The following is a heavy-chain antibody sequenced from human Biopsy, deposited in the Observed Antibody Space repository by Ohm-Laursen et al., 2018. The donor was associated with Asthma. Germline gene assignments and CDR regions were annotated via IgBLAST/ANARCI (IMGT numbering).Heavy chain of an antibody. V-gene: IGHV1-2*06. J-gene: IGHJ5*02. CDR2: INPNSGGT. CDR1: GYTFIGCH. CDR3: ARGQKSAGDRWFDP. Sequence: ASVKVSCKTSGYTFIGCHIHWMRQAPGQGLEWMGRINPNSGGTNYAQKFQGRVTMTRDTSISTAYMEVSRLGSDDTAVYYCARGQKSAGDRWFDPWGQGTLVTVSS. D-gene: IGHD6-13*01.